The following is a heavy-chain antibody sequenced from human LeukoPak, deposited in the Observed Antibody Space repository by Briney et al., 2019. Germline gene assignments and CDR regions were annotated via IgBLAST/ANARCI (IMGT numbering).Heavy chain of an antibody. D-gene: IGHD3-10*01. CDR1: GFTFSSYS. J-gene: IGHJ4*02. CDR3: ARGLTVRGLDY. CDR2: ISSSSSYI. V-gene: IGHV3-21*01. Sequence: GGSLRLSCAASGFTFSSYSMNWVRQAPGKGLEWVSSISSSSSYIYYADSVKGRFTIPRDNAKNSLYLQMNSLRAEDTAVYYCARGLTVRGLDYWGQGTLVTVSS.